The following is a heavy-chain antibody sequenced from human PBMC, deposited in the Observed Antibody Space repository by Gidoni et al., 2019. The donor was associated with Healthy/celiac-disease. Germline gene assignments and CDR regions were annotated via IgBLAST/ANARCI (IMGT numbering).Heavy chain of an antibody. CDR3: GQWRDYGPYWYFDL. CDR1: AFSLSTSGVG. D-gene: IGHD4-17*01. V-gene: IGHV2-5*02. Sequence: QITLKESGPTLVKPTPTLPLTCTFSAFSLSTSGVGVGWIRQPPGKALEWLALIYWDDDKRYSPSLKSRLTITKDTSKNQVVLTMTNMDPVETATYYCGQWRDYGPYWYFDLWGRGTLVTVSS. CDR2: IYWDDDK. J-gene: IGHJ2*01.